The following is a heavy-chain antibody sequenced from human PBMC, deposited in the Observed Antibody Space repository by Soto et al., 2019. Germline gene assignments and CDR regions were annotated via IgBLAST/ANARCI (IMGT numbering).Heavy chain of an antibody. Sequence: EVLLVESGGGLGQPGGCLRISCTASGFIFNNYEMNWVRQAPGKGLEWLSYIISGGSLIYYADSVRGRFTISRDNANNSLFLQMTGLRSDDTAVYYCVRSRDWSQPHTNWGQGTLVSVSS. D-gene: IGHD1-1*01. V-gene: IGHV3-48*03. CDR1: GFIFNNYE. J-gene: IGHJ4*02. CDR2: IISGGSLI. CDR3: VRSRDWSQPHTN.